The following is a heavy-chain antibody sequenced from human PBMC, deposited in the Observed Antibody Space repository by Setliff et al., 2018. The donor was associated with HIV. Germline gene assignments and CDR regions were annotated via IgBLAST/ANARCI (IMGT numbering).Heavy chain of an antibody. CDR3: ARLCLRCKGLIYYYMDV. CDR2: IWYDGSNK. V-gene: IGHV3-30*04. J-gene: IGHJ6*03. CDR1: GFTFSSYE. D-gene: IGHD2-8*01. Sequence: GGSLRLSCAASGFTFSSYEMNWVRQAPGKGLEWVAVIWYDGSNKYYADSVEGRFTISRDNAKNTLYLQMNSLRAEDTALYHCARLCLRCKGLIYYYMDVWGKGTTVTVS.